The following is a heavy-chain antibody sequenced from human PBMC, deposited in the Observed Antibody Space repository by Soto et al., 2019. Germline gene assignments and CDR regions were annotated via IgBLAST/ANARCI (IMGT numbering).Heavy chain of an antibody. D-gene: IGHD2-2*01. CDR2: IIPILGIA. V-gene: IGHV1-69*02. J-gene: IGHJ4*02. CDR3: AVKVPGAGNPPSDY. Sequence: QVQLVQSGAEVKKPGSSVKVSCKASGGTFSSYTISWVRQAPGQGLEWMGRIIPILGIANYAQKFQGRVTIAADKSTSAAYMELSSLRSEDTAVYYCAVKVPGAGNPPSDYWGQGTLVTGSS. CDR1: GGTFSSYT.